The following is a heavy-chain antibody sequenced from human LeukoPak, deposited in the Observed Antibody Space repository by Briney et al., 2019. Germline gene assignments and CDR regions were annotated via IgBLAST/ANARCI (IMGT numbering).Heavy chain of an antibody. CDR1: GYTFGDYY. D-gene: IGHD4-17*01. Sequence: GGSLRLSCTTSGYTFGDYYINWVRQAPGKGLEWVSFIRSNAYGATTEYAASVKGRFTISRDESKGVAYLEMNSLKTEDTAVYYCTRSDYGFNRFDPWGQGTLVTVSS. CDR2: IRSNAYGATT. V-gene: IGHV3-49*04. CDR3: TRSDYGFNRFDP. J-gene: IGHJ5*02.